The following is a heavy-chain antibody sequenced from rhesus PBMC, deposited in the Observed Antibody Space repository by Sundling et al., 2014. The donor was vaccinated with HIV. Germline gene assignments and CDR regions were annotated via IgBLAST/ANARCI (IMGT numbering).Heavy chain of an antibody. CDR2: IRSKSKNYET. CDR1: GFTFSSSA. V-gene: IGHV3-118*01. J-gene: IGHJ3*01. Sequence: EVQLVASGGGLVQPGGSPRLSCVASGFTFSSSAMHWVRQPSGKGLEWVGRIRSKSKNYETEYVAPVKGRFTISRDDSKNTLFLQMNSLKTEDTAVYFCARPSTGLAFDFWGQGLRVTVSS. D-gene: IGHD6-31*01. CDR3: ARPSTGLAFDF.